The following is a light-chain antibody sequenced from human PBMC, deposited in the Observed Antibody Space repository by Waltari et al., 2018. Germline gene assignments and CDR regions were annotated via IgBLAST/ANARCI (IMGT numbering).Light chain of an antibody. Sequence: QSALTQPASVSGSPGQSITISCTGTSSDVGGYNYVSWYQHHPGKAPKLMIYDVSNRPSGGSNRCAGSKSGNTASLTISGRQAEDEADYYCSSYTSSSTRVFGGGTKLTVL. V-gene: IGLV2-14*03. CDR1: SSDVGGYNY. J-gene: IGLJ2*01. CDR2: DVS. CDR3: SSYTSSSTRV.